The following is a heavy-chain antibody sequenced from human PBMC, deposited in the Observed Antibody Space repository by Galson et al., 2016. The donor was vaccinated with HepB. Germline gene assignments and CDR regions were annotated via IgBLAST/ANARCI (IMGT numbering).Heavy chain of an antibody. V-gene: IGHV3-33*01. CDR2: IWFDGRNE. Sequence: SLRLSCAASGFTFRNNGMHWVRQAPGKGLEWVAFIWFDGRNENHAESVRGRFSISRDNSKNILYLQMNSLRADDTPVYYCARWLGGRNGCLDYWGQGTLVTVSS. CDR3: ARWLGGRNGCLDY. D-gene: IGHD2-8*01. J-gene: IGHJ4*02. CDR1: GFTFRNNG.